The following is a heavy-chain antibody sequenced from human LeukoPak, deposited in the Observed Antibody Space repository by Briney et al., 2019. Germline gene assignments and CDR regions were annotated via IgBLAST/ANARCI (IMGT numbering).Heavy chain of an antibody. CDR2: INPSGGST. V-gene: IGHV1-46*01. D-gene: IGHD4-17*01. J-gene: IGHJ6*03. Sequence: ASVKVSCKASGYTFTGYYMHWVRQAPGQGLEWMGIINPSGGSTSYAQKFQGRVTMTRDMSTSTVYMELSSLRSEDTAVYYCARVRVPTVTTTARYYYYYMDVWGKGTTVTVSS. CDR1: GYTFTGYY. CDR3: ARVRVPTVTTTARYYYYYMDV.